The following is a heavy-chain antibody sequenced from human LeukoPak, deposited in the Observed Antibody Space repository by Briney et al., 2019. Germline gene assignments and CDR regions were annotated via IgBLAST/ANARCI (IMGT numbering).Heavy chain of an antibody. Sequence: SETLSLTCTVSGGSISSYYWSWIRQPPGKGLEWIGYIYYSGSTNYNPSLKSRVTISVDTSKNQFSLKLSSVTAADTAVYYCARAFELDDAFDTWGQGTMVTVSS. J-gene: IGHJ3*02. V-gene: IGHV4-59*01. CDR3: ARAFELDDAFDT. D-gene: IGHD1-26*01. CDR1: GGSISSYY. CDR2: IYYSGST.